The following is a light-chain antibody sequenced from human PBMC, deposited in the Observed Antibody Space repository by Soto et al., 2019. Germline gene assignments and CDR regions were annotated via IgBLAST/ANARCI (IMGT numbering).Light chain of an antibody. CDR1: QSVSSSY. V-gene: IGKV3-20*01. Sequence: EIVVTQFPGTLSLFPGERATLSCRAIQSVSSSYLAWYQQKPGQAPRLLNYGASSRATGIPDRFSGSGSGTDFTLTISRLEPEDFAVYYCQQYGSSPLTFGGGTKVDIK. J-gene: IGKJ4*01. CDR2: GAS. CDR3: QQYGSSPLT.